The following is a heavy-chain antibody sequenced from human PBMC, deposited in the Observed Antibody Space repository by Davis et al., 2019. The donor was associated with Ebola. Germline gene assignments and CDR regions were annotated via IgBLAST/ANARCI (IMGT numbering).Heavy chain of an antibody. J-gene: IGHJ4*02. CDR1: GDSITSYY. D-gene: IGHD2-21*01. CDR2: IYYSGST. V-gene: IGHV4-59*01. CDR3: ARDRAYWAFDY. Sequence: MPSETLSLTCTVSGDSITSYYWSWIRQPPGKGLEWIGYIYYSGSTNYNPSLKSRVTISVDTSKNQFSLKLSSVTAADTAVYYCARDRAYWAFDYWGRGTQVTVAS.